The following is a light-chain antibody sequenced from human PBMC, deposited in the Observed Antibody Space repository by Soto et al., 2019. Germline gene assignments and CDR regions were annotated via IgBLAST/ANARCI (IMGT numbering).Light chain of an antibody. CDR2: DAA. J-gene: IGKJ5*01. V-gene: IGKV3-11*01. CDR3: QQRSNWPT. Sequence: EIVLTQHPDTLSFSPGERDTLSCRASQSVSTYLAWYKQKPGQAPRLLIYDAANRATGIPARFSGSGSGTDFTLTISSLEPEEFAVYYCQQRSNWPTFGQGTRLEIK. CDR1: QSVSTY.